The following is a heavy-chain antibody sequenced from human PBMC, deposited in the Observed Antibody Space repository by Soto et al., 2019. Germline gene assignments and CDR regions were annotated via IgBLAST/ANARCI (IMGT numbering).Heavy chain of an antibody. CDR3: ARCRLYYDILTGHGGWFDP. CDR1: GYTFTSYA. V-gene: IGHV1-3*01. D-gene: IGHD3-9*01. CDR2: INAGNGNT. Sequence: GASVKVSCKASGYTFTSYAMHWVRQAPGQRLEWMGWINAGNGNTKYSQKFQGRVTITRDTSASTAYMELSSLRSEDTAVYYCARCRLYYDILTGHGGWFDPWGQGTLVTV. J-gene: IGHJ5*02.